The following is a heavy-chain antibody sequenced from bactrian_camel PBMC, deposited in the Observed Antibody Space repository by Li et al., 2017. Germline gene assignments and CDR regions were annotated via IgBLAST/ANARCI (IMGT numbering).Heavy chain of an antibody. CDR3: AAVKPISAAQGWVRPERWDY. D-gene: IGHD5*01. CDR1: QYPGSDYS. Sequence: HVQLVESGGGSVQAGGSLTLSCVASQYPGSDYSMAWFRQAPKKQRETVAAIYTVNSATAYADSVKGRFTISQDVNKNTVYLQMDRLKPDDTAMYLCAAVKPISAAQGWVRPERWDYWGQGTQVTVS. J-gene: IGHJ4*01. V-gene: IGHV3S6*01. CDR2: IYTVNSAT.